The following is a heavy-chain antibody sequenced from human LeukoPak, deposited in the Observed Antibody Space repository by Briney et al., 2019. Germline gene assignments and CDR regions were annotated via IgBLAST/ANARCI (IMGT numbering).Heavy chain of an antibody. CDR3: ARDYYDSSGYYRHDY. Sequence: SVKVSCKASGGTFSSYAISWVRQAPGQGLEWMGRIIPILGIANYAQKFQGRVTITADKSTSTAYMELSSLRSEDTAVYYCARDYYDSSGYYRHDYWGQGTLATVSS. V-gene: IGHV1-69*04. D-gene: IGHD3-22*01. CDR1: GGTFSSYA. CDR2: IIPILGIA. J-gene: IGHJ4*02.